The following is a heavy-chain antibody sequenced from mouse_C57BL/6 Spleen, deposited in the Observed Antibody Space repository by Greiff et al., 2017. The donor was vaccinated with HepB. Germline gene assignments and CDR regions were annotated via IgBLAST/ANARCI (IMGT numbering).Heavy chain of an antibody. D-gene: IGHD1-1*01. CDR2: IYPGSGNT. CDR1: GYTFTDYY. CDR3: ARSLDYYGSDYYAMDY. Sequence: QVQLQQSGAELVRPGASVKLSCKASGYTFTDYYINWVKQRPGQGLEWIARIYPGSGNTYYNEKFKGKATLTAEKSSSTAYMQLSSLTSEDSAVYFCARSLDYYGSDYYAMDYWGQGTSVTVSS. J-gene: IGHJ4*01. V-gene: IGHV1-76*01.